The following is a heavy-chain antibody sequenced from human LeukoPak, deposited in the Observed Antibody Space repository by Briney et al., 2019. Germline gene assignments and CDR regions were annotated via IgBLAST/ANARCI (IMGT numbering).Heavy chain of an antibody. V-gene: IGHV3-74*01. J-gene: IGHJ5*02. CDR3: ARGSGYCSSTSCYPKYNWFDP. CDR1: GFTFSSYW. CDR2: INSDGSST. D-gene: IGHD2-2*03. Sequence: GGSLRLSCAASGFTFSSYWMHWVRQAPGKGLVWVSRINSDGSSTSYADSVKGRFTISRDNAKNTLYLQMNSLRAEDTAVYYCARGSGYCSSTSCYPKYNWFDPWGQGTLATVSS.